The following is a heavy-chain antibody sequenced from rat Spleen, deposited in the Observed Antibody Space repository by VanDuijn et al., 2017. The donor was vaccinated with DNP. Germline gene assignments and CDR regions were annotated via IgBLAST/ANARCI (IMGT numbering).Heavy chain of an antibody. CDR2: ISSGGST. CDR1: GFSLTDYS. Sequence: QVQLKESGPGMVQPSQTLYLTCTVSGFSLTDYSAHWVRQPPGKVLEWIAAISSGGSTYYNSALKSRLSISRDTSKSQVFLKMNSLQTEGTAIYYVSRCGGYSALDALGQGTSVTSSS. J-gene: IGHJ4*01. D-gene: IGHD1-11*01. CDR3: SRCGGYSALDA. V-gene: IGHV2-19*01.